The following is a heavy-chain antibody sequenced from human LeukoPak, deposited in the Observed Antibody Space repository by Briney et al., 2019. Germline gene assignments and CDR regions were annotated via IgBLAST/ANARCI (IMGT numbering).Heavy chain of an antibody. CDR3: ARDRYRYCSGGSCYFAFGKYYYYYYGMDV. D-gene: IGHD2-15*01. J-gene: IGHJ6*02. Sequence: GGSLRLSCAASGFTVSSNYMSWVRQAPGKGLEWVSVIYSGGSTYYADSVKGRFTISRDNSKNTLYLQMNSLRAEDTAVYYCARDRYRYCSGGSCYFAFGKYYYYYYGMDVWGQGTTVTVSS. CDR1: GFTVSSNY. V-gene: IGHV3-53*01. CDR2: IYSGGST.